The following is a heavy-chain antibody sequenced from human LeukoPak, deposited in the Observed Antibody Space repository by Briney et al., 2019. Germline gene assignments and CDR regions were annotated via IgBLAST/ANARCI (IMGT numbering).Heavy chain of an antibody. J-gene: IGHJ4*02. V-gene: IGHV4-34*01. CDR2: INHSGST. CDR1: GGSFSGYY. Sequence: SETLSLTCAVYGGSFSGYYWSWIRQPPGKGLEWIGEINHSGSTNYNPSLKSRVTISADTSKNQFSLSLSSVTAADTAVYYCASRKLGNDYWGQGTLVTVSS. CDR3: ASRKLGNDY. D-gene: IGHD7-27*01.